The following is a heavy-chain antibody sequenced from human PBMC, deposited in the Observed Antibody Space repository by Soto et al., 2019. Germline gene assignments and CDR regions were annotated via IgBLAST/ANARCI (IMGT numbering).Heavy chain of an antibody. CDR3: ARDRGYCSGGSCYYV. CDR2: IIPILGIA. J-gene: IGHJ4*02. V-gene: IGHV1-69*08. Sequence: QVQLVQSGAEVKKPGSSVKVSCKASGGTFSSYTISWVRQAPGQGLEWMGRIIPILGIANYAQKFQGRVTITADKSTSTAYMELSSLRSEDTAAYYCARDRGYCSGGSCYYVWGQGTLVTVSS. D-gene: IGHD2-15*01. CDR1: GGTFSSYT.